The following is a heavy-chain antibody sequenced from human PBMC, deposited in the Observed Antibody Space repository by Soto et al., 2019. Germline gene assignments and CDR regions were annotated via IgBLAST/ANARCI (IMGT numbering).Heavy chain of an antibody. J-gene: IGHJ4*02. CDR2: IYYSGST. Sequence: SETLSLTCTVSGCSISSYYWILIRQPPGKGLEWIGYIYYSGSTNYNPSLKSRVTISVDTSKNQFSLKLSSVTAADTAVYYCARRYGDCFDYWGQGTLVTVSS. D-gene: IGHD4-17*01. CDR1: GCSISSYY. V-gene: IGHV4-59*08. CDR3: ARRYGDCFDY.